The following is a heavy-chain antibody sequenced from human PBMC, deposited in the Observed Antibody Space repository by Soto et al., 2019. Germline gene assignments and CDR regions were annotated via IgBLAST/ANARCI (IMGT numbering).Heavy chain of an antibody. J-gene: IGHJ4*02. D-gene: IGHD2-15*01. CDR1: GYTFTTYG. Sequence: ASVKVSCKASGYTFTTYGFNWVRQAPGQGLEWMGWISPYNGDTNYAQNFQGRVTLTTDTSTSTAYMELRTLTSDDTAVYYCARTPRAQMIVLEAATRFDYWGQGTLVTVSS. CDR3: ARTPRAQMIVLEAATRFDY. V-gene: IGHV1-18*04. CDR2: ISPYNGDT.